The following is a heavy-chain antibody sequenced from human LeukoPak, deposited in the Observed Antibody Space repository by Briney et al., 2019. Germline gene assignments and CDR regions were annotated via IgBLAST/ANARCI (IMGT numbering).Heavy chain of an antibody. Sequence: GGSLRLSCAASGFTFSSYSMHWVGQAPGKGLAGVAVISYDGSNKYYADSVKGRFTISRDNSKNTLYLQMNSLRAEDTAVYYCARDFWSAAAVPGGDYWGQGTLVTVSS. CDR1: GFTFSSYS. CDR2: ISYDGSNK. J-gene: IGHJ4*02. V-gene: IGHV3-30-3*01. CDR3: ARDFWSAAAVPGGDY. D-gene: IGHD2-2*02.